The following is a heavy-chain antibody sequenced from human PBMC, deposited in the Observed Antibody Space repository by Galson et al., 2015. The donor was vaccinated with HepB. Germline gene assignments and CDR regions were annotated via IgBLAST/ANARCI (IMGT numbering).Heavy chain of an antibody. J-gene: IGHJ4*02. CDR1: GDTSSNYA. CDR3: ARGEGTARGYCTSITCCRAFDY. CDR2: TIPILRMT. V-gene: IGHV1-69*04. Sequence: SVKVSCKASGDTSSNYALTWVRQAPGQGLEWMGRTIPILRMTNYAQKFHGRVTITADTSTNTGYMELSSLRSEDTAIYYCARGEGTARGYCTSITCCRAFDYWGQGTQVTVSS. D-gene: IGHD2-2*01.